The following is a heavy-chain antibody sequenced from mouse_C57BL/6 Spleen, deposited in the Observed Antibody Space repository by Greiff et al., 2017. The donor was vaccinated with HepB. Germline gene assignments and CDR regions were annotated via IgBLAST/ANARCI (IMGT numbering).Heavy chain of an antibody. CDR2: IDPSDSYT. CDR1: GYTFTSYW. J-gene: IGHJ4*01. V-gene: IGHV1-69*01. Sequence: QVQLQQPGAELVMPGASVKLSCKASGYTFTSYWMHWVKQRPGQGLEWIGEIDPSDSYTNYNQKFKGKSTLTVDKSSSTAYMQLSSLTSEDSAVYYCERSRDYHAMDYWGQGTSVTVSS. CDR3: ERSRDYHAMDY.